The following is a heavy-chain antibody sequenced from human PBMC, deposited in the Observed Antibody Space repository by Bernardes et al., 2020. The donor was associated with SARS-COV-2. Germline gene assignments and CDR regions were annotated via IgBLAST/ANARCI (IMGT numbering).Heavy chain of an antibody. Sequence: GGSLRLSCAASGFTFSSYAMSWVRQAPGKGLEWVSAISGSGGSTYYADSVKGRFTISRDNSKNTLYLQMNSLRAEDTAVYYCAKVDAGSGSYGDDFDYWGQGTLVTVSS. D-gene: IGHD3-10*01. J-gene: IGHJ4*02. CDR1: GFTFSSYA. V-gene: IGHV3-23*01. CDR3: AKVDAGSGSYGDDFDY. CDR2: ISGSGGST.